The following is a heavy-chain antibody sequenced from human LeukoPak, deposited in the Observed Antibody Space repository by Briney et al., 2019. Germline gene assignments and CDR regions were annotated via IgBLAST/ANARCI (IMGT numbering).Heavy chain of an antibody. Sequence: GGSLRLSCAASGFTFSSYWMSWVRQAPGKGLEWVANIKQDGSEKYCVDSVKGRFTISRDNAKNSLYLQMNSLRAEDTAVYYCANSHSYYDFWSGYYGYFDYWGQGTLVTVSS. D-gene: IGHD3-3*01. V-gene: IGHV3-7*01. J-gene: IGHJ4*02. CDR1: GFTFSSYW. CDR3: ANSHSYYDFWSGYYGYFDY. CDR2: IKQDGSEK.